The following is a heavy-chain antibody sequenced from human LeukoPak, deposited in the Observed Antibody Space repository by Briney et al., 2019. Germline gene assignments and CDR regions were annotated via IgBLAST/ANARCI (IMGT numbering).Heavy chain of an antibody. V-gene: IGHV3-23*01. CDR2: ISGSGGST. CDR3: AKLGRITMIVVVISNDAFDI. J-gene: IGHJ3*02. D-gene: IGHD3-22*01. Sequence: GGSLRLSCAASGFTFSSYAMSWVRQAPGKGLEWVSAISGSGGSTYYADSVKGRFTISRDKSKNTLYLQMNSLRAEDTAVYYCAKLGRITMIVVVISNDAFDIWGQGTMVTVSS. CDR1: GFTFSSYA.